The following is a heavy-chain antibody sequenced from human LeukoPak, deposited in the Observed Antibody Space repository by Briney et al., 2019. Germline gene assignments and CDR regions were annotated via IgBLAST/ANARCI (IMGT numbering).Heavy chain of an antibody. CDR3: ARDSSGWIGYFDY. J-gene: IGHJ4*02. Sequence: SETLSLTCVVSGYSISSGYYWGWIRQPPGKGLEWIGSIYHSGSTYYNPSLKSRVTISVDMSKDQFSLKLSSVTAADTAVYYCARDSSGWIGYFDYWGQGTLVTVSS. D-gene: IGHD6-19*01. CDR1: GYSISSGYY. V-gene: IGHV4-38-2*02. CDR2: IYHSGST.